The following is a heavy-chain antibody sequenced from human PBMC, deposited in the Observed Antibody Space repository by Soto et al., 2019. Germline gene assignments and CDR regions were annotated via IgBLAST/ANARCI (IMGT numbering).Heavy chain of an antibody. V-gene: IGHV4-30-4*01. CDR1: GGSISSGDYY. CDR3: VVTMIEDESLGFDP. J-gene: IGHJ5*02. D-gene: IGHD3-22*01. Sequence: QVQLQESGPGLVKPSQTLSLTCTVSGGSISSGDYYWSWIRQPPGKGLEWIGYIYYSGSTYYNPSPKSRVTISVDTSKNQFSLKLSSVTAADTAVYYCVVTMIEDESLGFDPWGQGTLVTVSS. CDR2: IYYSGST.